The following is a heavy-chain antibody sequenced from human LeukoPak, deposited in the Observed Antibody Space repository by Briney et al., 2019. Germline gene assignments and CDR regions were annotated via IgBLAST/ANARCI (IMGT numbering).Heavy chain of an antibody. CDR3: ARDAQWLVPEGYFYYMDV. J-gene: IGHJ6*03. D-gene: IGHD6-19*01. CDR2: ISSRSTNI. Sequence: GSLRHSRARPGFTFCRDSTNCWCQTLRKRLGSVSSISSRSTNIFYADSVKGRFAISRDNAKNSLYLQMNSLGAEDTAVYYCARDAQWLVPEGYFYYMDVWGKGTTVTVSS. V-gene: IGHV3-21*01. CDR1: GFTFCRDS.